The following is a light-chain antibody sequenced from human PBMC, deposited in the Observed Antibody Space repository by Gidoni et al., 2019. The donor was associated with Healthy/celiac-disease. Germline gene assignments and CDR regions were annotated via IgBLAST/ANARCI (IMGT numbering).Light chain of an antibody. CDR3: QQRSNWPWT. V-gene: IGKV3-11*01. CDR1: QSVSSY. Sequence: IVLTQSPATLSLSPGERATLSCRASQSVSSYLAWYQQKPGQAPRRLIYDASNRATGIPARFSGSGSGTVFTLTISSLEPEDFAVYYCQQRSNWPWTFGQGTKVEIK. CDR2: DAS. J-gene: IGKJ1*01.